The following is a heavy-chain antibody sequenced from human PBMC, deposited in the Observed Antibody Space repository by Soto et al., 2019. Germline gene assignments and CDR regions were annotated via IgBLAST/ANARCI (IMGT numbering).Heavy chain of an antibody. CDR3: SRDVGGGSVAFDI. Sequence: PGGSLRLSCAAAGLTASSNYMSWVRQAPGKGLEWVSVIYSGGSTYYADSVKGRFTISRDNSKNTLYLQMNSLRADDTVVYYCSRDVGGGSVAFDIWGLGTVVPVSS. CDR1: GLTASSNY. D-gene: IGHD6-6*01. CDR2: IYSGGST. J-gene: IGHJ3*02. V-gene: IGHV3-53*01.